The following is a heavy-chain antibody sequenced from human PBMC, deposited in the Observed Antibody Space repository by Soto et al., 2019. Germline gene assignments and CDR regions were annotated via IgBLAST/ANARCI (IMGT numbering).Heavy chain of an antibody. D-gene: IGHD4-17*01. CDR2: FLPVFTTA. CDR3: ARDGVDVSRTTVRHGALDI. Sequence: QVQLVQSGAEVKKPGSSVKVSCKASGGSFSTYGISWVRQAPGQGLEWMGGFLPVFTTAKYAQKFQGRVSITADESTYTAYMELSSLGSEDTAVYFCARDGVDVSRTTVRHGALDIWGQGTVVTVSS. V-gene: IGHV1-69*01. J-gene: IGHJ3*02. CDR1: GGSFSTYG.